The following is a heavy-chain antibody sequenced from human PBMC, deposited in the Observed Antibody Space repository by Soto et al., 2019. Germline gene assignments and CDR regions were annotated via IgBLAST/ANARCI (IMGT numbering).Heavy chain of an antibody. CDR1: GYTFTIYG. Sequence: ASLKVSCKASGYTFTIYGISWVRQAPGQGLEWMGWISAYNGNTNYAQKLQGRVTMTTDTSTSTAYMELRSLRSDDTAVYYCARGRNYGDYEDYWGQGTLVTVSS. CDR2: ISAYNGNT. J-gene: IGHJ4*02. D-gene: IGHD4-17*01. V-gene: IGHV1-18*01. CDR3: ARGRNYGDYEDY.